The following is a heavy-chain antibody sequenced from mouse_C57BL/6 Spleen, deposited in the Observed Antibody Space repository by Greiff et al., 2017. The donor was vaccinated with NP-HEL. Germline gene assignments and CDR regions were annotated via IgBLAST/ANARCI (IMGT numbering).Heavy chain of an antibody. Sequence: EVQLQQSGPELVKPGASVKISCKASGYTFTDYYMNWVKQSHGKSLEWIGDINPNNGGTSYNQKFKGKATLTVDKSSSTAYMELRSLTSEDSAVYYCARFDGYDFAYLGQGTLVTVSA. CDR3: ARFDGYDFAY. CDR1: GYTFTDYY. V-gene: IGHV1-26*01. CDR2: INPNNGGT. J-gene: IGHJ3*01. D-gene: IGHD2-2*01.